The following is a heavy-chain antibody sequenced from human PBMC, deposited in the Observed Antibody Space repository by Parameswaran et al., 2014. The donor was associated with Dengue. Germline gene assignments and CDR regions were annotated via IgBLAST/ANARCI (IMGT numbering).Heavy chain of an antibody. J-gene: IGHJ4*02. V-gene: IGHV3-48*03. Sequence: VRQAPGKGLECISYISSSGSTIYHADSVMGRFTISRDNAKNSLYLQMNSLRAEDTAVYYCAREGSGRSFDYWGQGTRVTVSS. CDR2: ISSSGSTI. CDR3: AREGSGRSFDY. D-gene: IGHD1-26*01.